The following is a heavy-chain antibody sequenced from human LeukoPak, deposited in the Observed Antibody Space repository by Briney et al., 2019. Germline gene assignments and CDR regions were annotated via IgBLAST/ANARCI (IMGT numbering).Heavy chain of an antibody. CDR3: ARYRLPNYYYYMDV. D-gene: IGHD4-11*01. J-gene: IGHJ6*03. V-gene: IGHV3-48*01. CDR2: ISSSSSTI. CDR1: GFTFSSYS. Sequence: GGSLRLSCAASGFTFSSYSMNWVRQAPGKGLEWVSYISSSSSTIYYADSVKGRFTISRDNAKNSLYLQMNSLRAEDTAVYYCARYRLPNYYYYMDVWGKGTTVTVSS.